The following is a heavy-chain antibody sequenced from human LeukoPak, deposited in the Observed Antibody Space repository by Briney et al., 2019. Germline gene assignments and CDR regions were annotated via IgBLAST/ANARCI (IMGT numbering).Heavy chain of an antibody. CDR1: GYTFSDYG. J-gene: IGHJ5*02. CDR2: ISADNSNT. CDR3: TRGTHWFDP. Sequence: GASVKVSCTASGYTFSDYGITWVRQAPGQGLEWMGRISADNSNTNYAQSLRGRLTMTADTSANTAYMELRSLRSDDTAVYYCTRGTHWFDPWGQGTLVTVSS. V-gene: IGHV1-18*01.